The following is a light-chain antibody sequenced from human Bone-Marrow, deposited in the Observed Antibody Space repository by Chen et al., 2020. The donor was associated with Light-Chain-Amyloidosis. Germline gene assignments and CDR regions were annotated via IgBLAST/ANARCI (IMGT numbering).Light chain of an antibody. Sequence: SYELTQPPSVSVSPGQTARITCSGDDLPTKYAYWYQKKPGQAPVLGIQRDTERPSGISERFSGSSSGPTATLTISGVQAEDEADYHCQSADSSGTYEVIFGGGTKLTVL. V-gene: IGLV3-25*03. J-gene: IGLJ2*01. CDR2: RDT. CDR1: DLPTKY. CDR3: QSADSSGTYEVI.